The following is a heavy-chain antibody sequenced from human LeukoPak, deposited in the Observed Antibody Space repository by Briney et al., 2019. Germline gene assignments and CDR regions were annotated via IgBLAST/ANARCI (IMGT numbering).Heavy chain of an antibody. CDR2: IIPILGIA. V-gene: IGHV1-69*04. J-gene: IGHJ5*02. Sequence: SVKVSCKASGGTFSSYAISWVRQAPGQGLEWMGRIIPILGIANYAQKFQGRVTITADKSTSTAYMELSSLRSEDTAVYYCASKTVDYRGDWFDPWGQGTLVTVSS. CDR3: ASKTVDYRGDWFDP. CDR1: GGTFSSYA. D-gene: IGHD4/OR15-4a*01.